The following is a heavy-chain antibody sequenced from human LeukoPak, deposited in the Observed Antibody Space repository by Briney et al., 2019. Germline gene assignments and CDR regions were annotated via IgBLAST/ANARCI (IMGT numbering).Heavy chain of an antibody. CDR1: GYGFTTYW. V-gene: IGHV5-51*01. D-gene: IGHD2-2*01. J-gene: IGHJ4*02. Sequence: GESLKISCKASGYGFTTYWLAWVRQMPGKGLEWMGIIYPDDSDARYRPSFQGQVTISADKSISTAYLQWSSLKASDTAMYYCARQGYCSSTSCYVDFWGQGTLVTVSS. CDR2: IYPDDSDA. CDR3: ARQGYCSSTSCYVDF.